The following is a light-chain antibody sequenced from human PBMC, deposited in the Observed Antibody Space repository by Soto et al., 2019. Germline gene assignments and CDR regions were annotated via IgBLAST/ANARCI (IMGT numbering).Light chain of an antibody. CDR2: DVS. V-gene: IGLV2-14*01. Sequence: QSVLTQPASVSGSPGQSITISCVGTSSDIGDYNYVSWYQQHPGKVPKFIIYDVSNRPSGVSYRFSATKSGNTASLTISGLQAEDEADYYCCSYTRSGTLIFGTGTKLTVL. J-gene: IGLJ1*01. CDR3: CSYTRSGTLI. CDR1: SSDIGDYNY.